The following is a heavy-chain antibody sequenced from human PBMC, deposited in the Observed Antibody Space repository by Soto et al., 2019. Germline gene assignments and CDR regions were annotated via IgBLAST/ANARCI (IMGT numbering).Heavy chain of an antibody. D-gene: IGHD2-2*01. CDR1: GFTFDDYA. V-gene: IGHV3-9*01. CDR3: AKPSCSSTSCYPPEYYFDY. CDR2: ISWNSGSI. Sequence: GGSLRLSCAASGFTFDDYAMHWVRQAPGKGLEWVSGISWNSGSIGYADSVKGRFTISRDNTKNSLYLQMNSLRAEDTALYYCAKPSCSSTSCYPPEYYFDYWGQGTLVTVSS. J-gene: IGHJ4*02.